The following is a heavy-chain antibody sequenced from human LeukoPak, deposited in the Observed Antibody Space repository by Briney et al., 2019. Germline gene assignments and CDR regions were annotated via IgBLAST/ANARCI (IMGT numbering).Heavy chain of an antibody. CDR3: AKDRDGDSDY. CDR2: IWYDGSNK. V-gene: IGHV3-33*06. J-gene: IGHJ4*02. D-gene: IGHD4-17*01. CDR1: GFTFSSYG. Sequence: GGSLRLSCAASGFTFSSYGMHWVRQAPGKGLEWVAVIWYDGSNKYYADSVKGRFTISRDNSKNTLYLQVNSLRAEDTAVYYCAKDRDGDSDYWGQGTLVTVSS.